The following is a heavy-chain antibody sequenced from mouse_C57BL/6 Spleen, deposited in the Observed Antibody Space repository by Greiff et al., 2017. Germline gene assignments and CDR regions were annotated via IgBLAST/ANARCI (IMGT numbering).Heavy chain of an antibody. CDR1: GYAFSSYW. Sequence: VQLQESGAELVEPGASVKISCKASGYAFSSYWMNWVKQRPGKGLEWIGQIYPGDGDTNYNGKFKGKATLTADKSSSTAYMQLSSLTSEDSAVYFCARVLRNAMDYWGQGTSVTVSS. V-gene: IGHV1-80*01. CDR3: ARVLRNAMDY. J-gene: IGHJ4*01. CDR2: IYPGDGDT. D-gene: IGHD2-14*01.